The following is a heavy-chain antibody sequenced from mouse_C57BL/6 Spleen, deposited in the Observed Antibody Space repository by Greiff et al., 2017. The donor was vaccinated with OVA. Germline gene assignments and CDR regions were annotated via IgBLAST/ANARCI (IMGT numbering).Heavy chain of an antibody. J-gene: IGHJ1*03. Sequence: EVKLVESEGGLVQPGSSMKLSCTASGFTFSDYYMAWVRQVPEKGLEWVANINYDGSSTYYLDSLKSRFIISRDNAKNILYLQMSSLKSEDTATYYCARKGIEYYGSSGYFDVWGTGTTVTVSS. CDR3: ARKGIEYYGSSGYFDV. D-gene: IGHD1-1*01. V-gene: IGHV5-16*01. CDR1: GFTFSDYY. CDR2: INYDGSST.